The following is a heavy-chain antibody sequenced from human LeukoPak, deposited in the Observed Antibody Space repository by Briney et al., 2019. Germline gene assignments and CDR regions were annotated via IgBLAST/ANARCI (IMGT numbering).Heavy chain of an antibody. D-gene: IGHD7-27*01. Sequence: APVKVSCKASGYTFTGYYMHWVRQAPGQGLERMGRINPNSGGTNYAQKFQGRVTMTRDTSISTAYMELSRLRSDDTAVYYCARGERTGDRDRSAFDIWGQGTMVTVSS. CDR1: GYTFTGYY. CDR3: ARGERTGDRDRSAFDI. J-gene: IGHJ3*02. CDR2: INPNSGGT. V-gene: IGHV1-2*06.